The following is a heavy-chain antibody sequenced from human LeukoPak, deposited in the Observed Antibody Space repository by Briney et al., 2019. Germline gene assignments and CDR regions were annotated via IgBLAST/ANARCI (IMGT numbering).Heavy chain of an antibody. Sequence: ASVKVSCTVSGYTLTELSMHWVRQAPGKGLEWMGGFDPEDGETIYAQKFQGRVTMTEDTSTDTAYMELSSLRSEDTAVYYCATDEIAVAGGYYYYYGMDVWGQGTTVTVSS. CDR2: FDPEDGET. CDR1: GYTLTELS. V-gene: IGHV1-24*01. D-gene: IGHD6-19*01. CDR3: ATDEIAVAGGYYYYYGMDV. J-gene: IGHJ6*02.